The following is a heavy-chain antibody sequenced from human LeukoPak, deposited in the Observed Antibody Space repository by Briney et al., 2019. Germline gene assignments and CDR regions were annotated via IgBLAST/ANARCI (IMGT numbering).Heavy chain of an antibody. J-gene: IGHJ6*03. CDR1: GGSISSGSYY. CDR2: IYTSGST. V-gene: IGHV4-61*02. CDR3: ARGPRDRIAAPYYYYMDV. D-gene: IGHD6-6*01. Sequence: PSQTLSLTCTVSGGSISSGSYYWSWIRQPAGKGLEWIGRIYTSGSTNYNPSLKSRVTISVDTSKNQFSLKLSSVTAADTAVYYCARGPRDRIAAPYYYYMDVWGKGTTVTVSS.